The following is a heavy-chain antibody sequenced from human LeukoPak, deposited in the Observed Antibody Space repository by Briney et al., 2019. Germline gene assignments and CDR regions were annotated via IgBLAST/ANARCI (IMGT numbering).Heavy chain of an antibody. CDR3: AREGSGGQRGGFDY. D-gene: IGHD6-19*01. V-gene: IGHV3-33*01. Sequence: GTSLRLSCAASGFTLNNYFMCWVRQAPGKGLEWLAVIWYDGSNKFYADSVKGRFTISRDNSKNMVYLQMDSLRAENTAVYYCAREGSGGQRGGFDYWGQGTLVTVSS. CDR1: GFTLNNYF. J-gene: IGHJ4*02. CDR2: IWYDGSNK.